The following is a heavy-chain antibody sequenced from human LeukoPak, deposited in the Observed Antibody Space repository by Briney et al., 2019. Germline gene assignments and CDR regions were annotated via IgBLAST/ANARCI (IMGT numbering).Heavy chain of an antibody. CDR1: GFTFSSYA. Sequence: SGGSLTLSCAASGFTFSSYAMSWVRQAPGKGLEWVSAIVGGGDTTFYADSVNGRFTISIDNFWHTVYLQMNSLRGEDTPVYYCAKARLSTGWAYNDYWGQGILVRVSS. J-gene: IGHJ4*02. V-gene: IGHV3-23*01. D-gene: IGHD6-19*01. CDR2: IVGGGDTT. CDR3: AKARLSTGWAYNDY.